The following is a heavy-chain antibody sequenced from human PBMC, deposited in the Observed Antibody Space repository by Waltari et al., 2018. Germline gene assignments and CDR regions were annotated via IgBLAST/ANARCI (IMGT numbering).Heavy chain of an antibody. D-gene: IGHD3-9*01. CDR3: AREWGVMVGTAGYYFDY. CDR2: ISSGSSYI. J-gene: IGHJ4*02. Sequence: EVQLVGSGGGLVKPGGSLSLSCAASGFTFRSYTMTWVRQAPGKGLEWVSSISSGSSYIFYADSVKGRFTISRDNAKNSLYLQMNSLRVEDTAVYYCAREWGVMVGTAGYYFDYWGQGSLVTVSS. CDR1: GFTFRSYT. V-gene: IGHV3-21*01.